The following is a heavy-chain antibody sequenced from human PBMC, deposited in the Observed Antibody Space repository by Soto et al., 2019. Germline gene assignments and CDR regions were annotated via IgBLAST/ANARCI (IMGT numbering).Heavy chain of an antibody. CDR3: ATGVIWIGYFTVDS. CDR2: FIPVYRTL. D-gene: IGHD3-3*01. J-gene: IGHJ4*02. V-gene: IGHV1-69*13. Sequence: SVKVSCKASGGSFGNSAINWVRQTPGQGLEWVGGFIPVYRTLNFAQKFQGRVTITADESTGTAYMTLGSLASNDTAVYYCATGVIWIGYFTVDSWGQGTRVTVSS. CDR1: GGSFGNSA.